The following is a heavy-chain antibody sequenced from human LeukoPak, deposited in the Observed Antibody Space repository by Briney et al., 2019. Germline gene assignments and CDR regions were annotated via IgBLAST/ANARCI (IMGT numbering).Heavy chain of an antibody. J-gene: IGHJ4*02. V-gene: IGHV3-21*01. Sequence: GGSLRLSCAASGFTFSSYSMNWVRQAPGKGLEWVSSISSSSSYIYYADSVKGRFTISRDNAKNSLYLQLNSLRAEDTAVYYCARGPSGYHNTGGQGTLVTVSS. CDR3: ARGPSGYHNT. CDR2: ISSSSSYI. D-gene: IGHD5-12*01. CDR1: GFTFSSYS.